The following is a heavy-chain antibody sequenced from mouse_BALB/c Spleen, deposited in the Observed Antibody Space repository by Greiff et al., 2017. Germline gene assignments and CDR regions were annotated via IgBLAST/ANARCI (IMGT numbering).Heavy chain of an antibody. CDR2: IDPANGNT. D-gene: IGHD2-1*01. CDR3: ARNGNYGRYFDV. V-gene: IGHV14-3*02. Sequence: VQLQQSGAELVKPGASVKLSCTASGFNIKDTYMHWVKQRPEQGLEWIGRIDPANGNTKYDPKFQGKATITADTSSNTAYLQLSSLTSEDTAVYYCARNGNYGRYFDVWGAGTTVTVSS. CDR1: GFNIKDTY. J-gene: IGHJ1*01.